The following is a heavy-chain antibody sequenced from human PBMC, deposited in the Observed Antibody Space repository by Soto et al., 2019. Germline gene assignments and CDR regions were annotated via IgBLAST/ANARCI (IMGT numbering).Heavy chain of an antibody. V-gene: IGHV4-59*01. CDR1: GGSISSYY. CDR2: IYYSGST. D-gene: IGHD6-19*01. J-gene: IGHJ4*02. Sequence: KTSETLSLTCTVSGGSISSYYWGWIRQPPGKGLEWIGYIYYSGSTNYNPSLKSRVTITRDTSASTAYMELSSLRSEDTAVYYCARERIAVAWRTFDYWGQGTLVTVSS. CDR3: ARERIAVAWRTFDY.